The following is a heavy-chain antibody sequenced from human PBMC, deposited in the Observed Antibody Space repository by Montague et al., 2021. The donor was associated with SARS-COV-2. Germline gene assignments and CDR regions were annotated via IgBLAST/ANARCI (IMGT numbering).Heavy chain of an antibody. CDR2: ISTSAYTT. CDR3: TRDYRSIVGDGLDI. J-gene: IGHJ3*02. CDR1: GFTFSNYD. D-gene: IGHD3-16*02. Sequence: SLRLSCAASGFTFSNYDMNWVRQAPGKGPEWISYISTSAYTTSYAGSVKGRFTISRDNGKNSLYLQMNSLRVEDTDVYYCTRDYRSIVGDGLDIWGQGTKVTVSS. V-gene: IGHV3-48*03.